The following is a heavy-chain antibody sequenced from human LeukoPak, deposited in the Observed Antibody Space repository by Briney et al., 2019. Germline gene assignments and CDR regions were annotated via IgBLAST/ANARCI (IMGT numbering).Heavy chain of an antibody. V-gene: IGHV1-18*01. J-gene: IGHJ4*02. CDR1: GYTFTSYG. Sequence: ASVKVSCKASGYTFTSYGISWVRQAPGQGLEWMGWISAYNGNTNYAQKLQGRVTMTTDTSTSTAYMELRSLRSDDTAVYYCAREQEENYYDSSGYRPFDYWGQGTLVTVSS. CDR3: AREQEENYYDSSGYRPFDY. CDR2: ISAYNGNT. D-gene: IGHD3-22*01.